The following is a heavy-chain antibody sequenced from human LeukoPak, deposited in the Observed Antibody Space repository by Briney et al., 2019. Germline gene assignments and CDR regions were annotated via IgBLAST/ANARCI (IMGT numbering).Heavy chain of an antibody. J-gene: IGHJ4*02. V-gene: IGHV3-21*01. CDR1: GFTIYSNY. CDR2: ISSSSSYI. D-gene: IGHD3-22*01. Sequence: PGGSLRLSCTASGFTIYSNYISWVRRAPGKGLEWVSSISSSSSYIYYADSVKGRFTISRDNAKNSLYLQMNSLRAEDTAVYYCARARVRYDSSGYPDYWGQGTLVTVSS. CDR3: ARARVRYDSSGYPDY.